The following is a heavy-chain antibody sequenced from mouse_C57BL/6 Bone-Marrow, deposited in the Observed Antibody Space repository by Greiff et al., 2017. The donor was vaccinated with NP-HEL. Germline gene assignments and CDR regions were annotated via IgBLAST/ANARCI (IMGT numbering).Heavy chain of an antibody. CDR2: INPGSGGT. CDR1: GYAFTNYL. V-gene: IGHV1-54*01. D-gene: IGHD2-3*01. J-gene: IGHJ1*03. Sequence: VQLQQSGAELVRPGTSVKVSCKASGYAFTNYLIEWVKQRPGQGLEWIGVINPGSGGTNYNEKLKGKATLTADKSSSTAYMPLSSLTSEDSAVYFCARWVYDGYTGYFEVWGTGTTGTVSA. CDR3: ARWVYDGYTGYFEV.